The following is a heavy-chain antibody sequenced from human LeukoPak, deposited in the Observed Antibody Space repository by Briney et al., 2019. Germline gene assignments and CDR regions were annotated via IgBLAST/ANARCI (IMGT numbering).Heavy chain of an antibody. V-gene: IGHV3-30*02. CDR2: IQHDSSNK. CDR1: GFTFANYG. D-gene: IGHD6-13*01. J-gene: IGHJ3*02. CDR3: ARVGAAADDAFDI. Sequence: PGGSLRLSCVASGFTFANYGIHWVRQAPDKGLEWAAFIQHDSSNKYYADSVKGRFTISRDNSKNTLYLQMNSLRAEDTALYHCARVGAAADDAFDIWGQGTMVTVSS.